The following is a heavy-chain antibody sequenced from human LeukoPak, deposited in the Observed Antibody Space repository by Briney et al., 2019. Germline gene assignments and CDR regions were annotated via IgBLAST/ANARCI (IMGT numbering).Heavy chain of an antibody. V-gene: IGHV3-23*01. CDR1: GSTVGGYA. Sequence: GGSLPLTFAPSGSTVGGYAMIGIRQAPGKGLEWVSAITDGGGDTYYADSVKGRFTISRDNSKNTLSLQMNSLRVDDTAVYYCVKVSSGGRPSYFHCWGQGALVTVSS. D-gene: IGHD2-15*01. J-gene: IGHJ4*02. CDR3: VKVSSGGRPSYFHC. CDR2: ITDGGGDT.